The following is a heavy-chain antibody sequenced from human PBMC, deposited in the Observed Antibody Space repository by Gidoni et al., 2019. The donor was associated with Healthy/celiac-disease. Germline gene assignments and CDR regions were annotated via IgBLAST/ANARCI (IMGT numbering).Heavy chain of an antibody. CDR2: ISGSGGST. V-gene: IGHV3-23*01. J-gene: IGHJ3*02. D-gene: IGHD5-18*01. CDR3: AKDRRRRGYSFPPTDAFDI. CDR1: GFTFSSYA. Sequence: EVQLLESGGGLVQPGGSLRLSCAASGFTFSSYAMSWVRQAPGKGLGWVSAISGSGGSTYYADSVKGRFTISRDNSKNTLYLQMNSLRAEDTAVYYCAKDRRRRGYSFPPTDAFDIWGQGTMVTVSS.